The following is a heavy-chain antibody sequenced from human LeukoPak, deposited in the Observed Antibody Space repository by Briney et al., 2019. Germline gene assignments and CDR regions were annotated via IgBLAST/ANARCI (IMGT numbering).Heavy chain of an antibody. CDR3: ARGGSSGYYYMDV. D-gene: IGHD6-6*01. CDR2: INPSGGST. J-gene: IGHJ6*03. Sequence: ASVKVSCKASGYTFTSYYMHWVRQAPGQGLEWMGIINPSGGSTSYAQKFQGRATMTRDMSTSTVYMELSSLRSEDTAVYYCARGGSSGYYYMDVWGKGTTVTVSS. CDR1: GYTFTSYY. V-gene: IGHV1-46*01.